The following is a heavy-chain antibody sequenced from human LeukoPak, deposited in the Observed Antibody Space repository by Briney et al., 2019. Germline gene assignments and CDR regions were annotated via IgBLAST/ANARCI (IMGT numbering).Heavy chain of an antibody. CDR3: ARVPPGYCSGGSCQTPFYYYMDV. D-gene: IGHD2-15*01. V-gene: IGHV1-2*02. Sequence: GASVKVSCKASGYTFTGYYMHWVRQAPGQGLEWMGWINPNSGGTNYAQKFQGRVTMTRDTSISTAYMELSRLRSDDTAVYYCARVPPGYCSGGSCQTPFYYYMDVWGKGTTVTISS. CDR2: INPNSGGT. J-gene: IGHJ6*03. CDR1: GYTFTGYY.